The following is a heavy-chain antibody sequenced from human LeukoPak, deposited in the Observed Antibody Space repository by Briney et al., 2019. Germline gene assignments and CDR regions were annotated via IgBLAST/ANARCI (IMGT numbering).Heavy chain of an antibody. D-gene: IGHD5-12*01. J-gene: IGHJ4*02. V-gene: IGHV1-8*01. Sequence: GASVKVSCKASGYTFTSYDINWVRQATGQGLEWMGWMNPNSSNTGYAQKFQGRVTMTRNTSISTAYMELSSLRSEDTAVYYCARSSDYAGGNFDYWGQGTLVTVSS. CDR3: ARSSDYAGGNFDY. CDR2: MNPNSSNT. CDR1: GYTFTSYD.